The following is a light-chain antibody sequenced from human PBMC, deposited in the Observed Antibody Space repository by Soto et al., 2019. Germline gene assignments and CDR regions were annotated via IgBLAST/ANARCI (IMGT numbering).Light chain of an antibody. CDR3: QQYNKSPPT. J-gene: IGKJ1*01. CDR1: QSVSSN. V-gene: IGKV3-15*01. CDR2: GAS. Sequence: EIVMTQSPATLSVSPGERSTLSCRASQSVSSNLAWFQQKPGQAPRLLIYGASTRDTGIPARFSGSGSGTEFTLTISSLQSEDFAVYHCQQYNKSPPTFGQGTKVDVK.